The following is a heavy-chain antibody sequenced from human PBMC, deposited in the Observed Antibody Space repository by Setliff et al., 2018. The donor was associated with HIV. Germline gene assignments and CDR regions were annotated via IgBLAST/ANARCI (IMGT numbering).Heavy chain of an antibody. D-gene: IGHD6-13*01. CDR2: IRGNGVDR. CDR1: GFMFSNYA. J-gene: IGHJ4*02. CDR3: ARSRAAGFDY. Sequence: QPGGSLRLSCAVSGFMFSNYAMNWVRQGPGRELEWVSAIRGNGVDRFYTDSVRGRFTISRDNSKNTLYLQMNSLRAEDTAVYYCARSRAAGFDYWGQGTLVTVSS. V-gene: IGHV3-23*01.